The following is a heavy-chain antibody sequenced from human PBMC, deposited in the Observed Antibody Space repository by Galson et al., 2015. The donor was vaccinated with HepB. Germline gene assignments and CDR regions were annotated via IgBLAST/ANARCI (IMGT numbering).Heavy chain of an antibody. D-gene: IGHD3-10*01. CDR2: IYPGDSDT. CDR3: ARLSTYYGSGGHFDY. Sequence: QSGAEVKKPGESLKISCKGSGYSFTSYWIGWVRQMPGKGLEWMGIIYPGDSDTRYSPSFQGQVTISADKSISTAYLQWSSLKASDTAMYYCARLSTYYGSGGHFDYWGQGTLVTVSS. J-gene: IGHJ4*02. V-gene: IGHV5-51*01. CDR1: GYSFTSYW.